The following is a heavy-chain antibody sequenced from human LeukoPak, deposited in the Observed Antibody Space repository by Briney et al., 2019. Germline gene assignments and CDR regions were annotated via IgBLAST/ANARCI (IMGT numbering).Heavy chain of an antibody. CDR2: IWDDGNNK. Sequence: GSLRLSCAASGFSFSNHGMHWVRQAPGQRIGWVAGIWDDGNNKRYANSVNGRFTISRDNSENTLYLQMNGLTAEDTAMYYCARDSYQDYYGRFDPWGQGTLVIVSS. CDR3: ARDSYQDYYGRFDP. D-gene: IGHD3-10*01. V-gene: IGHV3-33*01. CDR1: GFSFSNHG. J-gene: IGHJ5*02.